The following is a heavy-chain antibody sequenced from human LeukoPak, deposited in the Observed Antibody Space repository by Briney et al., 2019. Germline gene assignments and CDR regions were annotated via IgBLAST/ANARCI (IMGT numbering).Heavy chain of an antibody. V-gene: IGHV1-24*01. D-gene: IGHD3-22*01. CDR3: ATAGDYYDSSRGFDP. CDR2: FDPEDGET. J-gene: IGHJ5*02. CDR1: GYTLTELS. Sequence: RASVKVSCKVSGYTLTELSMHWVRQAPGKGLEWMGGFDPEDGETIYAQKFQGRVTMTEDTSTDTAYMELSSLRSEDTAVYYCATAGDYYDSSRGFDPWGQGTLVTVSS.